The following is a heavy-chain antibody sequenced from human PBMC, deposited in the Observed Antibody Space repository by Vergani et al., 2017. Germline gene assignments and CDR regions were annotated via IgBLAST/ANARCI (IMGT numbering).Heavy chain of an antibody. D-gene: IGHD3-10*01. CDR3: ARARGAKYYYYYMDV. V-gene: IGHV4-39*07. J-gene: IGHJ6*03. Sequence: QLQLQESGPGLVKPSETLSLTCTVSGGSISSSSYYWGWIRQPPGKGLEWIGSIYYSGSTYYNPSLKSRVTISVDTSKNQFSLKLSSVTAADTAVYYCARARGAKYYYYYMDVWGKGTTVTVSS. CDR2: IYYSGST. CDR1: GGSISSSSYY.